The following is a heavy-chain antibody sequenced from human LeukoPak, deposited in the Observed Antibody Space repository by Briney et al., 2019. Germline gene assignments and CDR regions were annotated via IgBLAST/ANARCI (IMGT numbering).Heavy chain of an antibody. CDR1: GFTFSSYA. J-gene: IGHJ4*02. V-gene: IGHV3-30-3*01. D-gene: IGHD2-21*02. Sequence: GRSLRLSCAASGFTFSSYAMHWVRQAPGKGLEWVAVISYDGSNKYYADSVKGRFTISRDNSKNTLYLQMNSLRAEDTAVYYCAREVAHCGGHCYTHFDYWGQGTLVTVSS. CDR3: AREVAHCGGHCYTHFDY. CDR2: ISYDGSNK.